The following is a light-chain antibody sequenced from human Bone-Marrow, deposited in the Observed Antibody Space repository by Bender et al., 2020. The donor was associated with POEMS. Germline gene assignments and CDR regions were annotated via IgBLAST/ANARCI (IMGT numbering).Light chain of an antibody. CDR1: YLGDKY. J-gene: IGLJ2*01. V-gene: IGLV3-1*01. CDR2: QNY. CDR3: QTWANSVAV. Sequence: SYELTQPPSVSVSPGQTASITCSGDYLGDKYASWYQQKPGQSPVMVIYQNYKRPSGIPERFSGSNSGNTATLTISGTQGMDEADYYCQTWANSVAVFGGGTKLTVL.